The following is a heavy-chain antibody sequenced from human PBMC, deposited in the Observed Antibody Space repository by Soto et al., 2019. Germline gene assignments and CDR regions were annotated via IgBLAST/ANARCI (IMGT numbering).Heavy chain of an antibody. J-gene: IGHJ1*01. CDR3: AGLSRDYYDSSGYYYIEYFQH. CDR2: ISGSGGST. D-gene: IGHD3-22*01. V-gene: IGHV3-23*01. Sequence: GGSLRLSCAASGFTFSSYAMSWVRQAPGKGLEWVSAISGSGGSTYYADSVKGRFTISRDNSKNTLYLQMNSLRAEDTAVYYCAGLSRDYYDSSGYYYIEYFQHWGQGTLVTVSS. CDR1: GFTFSSYA.